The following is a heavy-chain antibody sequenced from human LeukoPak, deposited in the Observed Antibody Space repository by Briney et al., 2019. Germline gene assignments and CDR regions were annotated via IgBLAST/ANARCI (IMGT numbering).Heavy chain of an antibody. Sequence: SETLSLTCTVSGGSISSGDYYWSWIRQPPGKGLEWIGYIYYSGSTSYNPSPKSRVTISVDTSKNQFSLKLSSVTAADTAVYYCARDAGYTYGPFDYWGQGTLVTVSS. J-gene: IGHJ4*02. CDR2: IYYSGST. D-gene: IGHD5-18*01. CDR3: ARDAGYTYGPFDY. V-gene: IGHV4-30-4*01. CDR1: GGSISSGDYY.